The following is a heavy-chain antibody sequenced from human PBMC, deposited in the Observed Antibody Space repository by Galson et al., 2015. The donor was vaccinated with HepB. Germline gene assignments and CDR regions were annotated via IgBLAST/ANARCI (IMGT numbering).Heavy chain of an antibody. D-gene: IGHD7-27*01. CDR3: ARDLPTWGSFFAYYYGMDV. V-gene: IGHV3-30-3*01. CDR1: GFTFSSYA. CDR2: ISYDGSNK. Sequence: SLRLSCAASGFTFSSYAMHWVRQAPGKGLEWVAVISYDGSNKYYADSVKGRFTISRDNSKNTLYLQMNSLRAEDTAVYYCARDLPTWGSFFAYYYGMDVWGQGTTVTVSS. J-gene: IGHJ6*02.